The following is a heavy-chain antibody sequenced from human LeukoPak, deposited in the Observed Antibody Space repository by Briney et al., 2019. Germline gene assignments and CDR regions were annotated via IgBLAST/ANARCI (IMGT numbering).Heavy chain of an antibody. CDR2: IYYSRST. CDR3: ARDVSGWRFDY. J-gene: IGHJ4*02. V-gene: IGHV4-31*03. Sequence: SQTLSLTCSVSGGSISSASYYWTWIRQHPGKGLEWIGYIYYSRSTDYNPSLKGRVMISPDTSKNQFSPRLSSVTAADTAVYYCARDVSGWRFDYWGQGTLVTVSS. CDR1: GGSISSASYY. D-gene: IGHD6-19*01.